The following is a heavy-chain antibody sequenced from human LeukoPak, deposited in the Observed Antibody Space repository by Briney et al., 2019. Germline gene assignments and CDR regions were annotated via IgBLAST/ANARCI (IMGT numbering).Heavy chain of an antibody. CDR2: ISSSSSYI. J-gene: IGHJ4*02. CDR3: AEDSSLVSPDY. V-gene: IGHV3-21*01. Sequence: GGSLRLSCAASGFTFSSYSMNWVRQAPGKGLEWVSSISSSSSYIYYADSVKGRFTISRDNSKNTLYLQMNSLRAEDTAVYYCAEDSSLVSPDYWGQGTLVTVSS. D-gene: IGHD6-13*01. CDR1: GFTFSSYS.